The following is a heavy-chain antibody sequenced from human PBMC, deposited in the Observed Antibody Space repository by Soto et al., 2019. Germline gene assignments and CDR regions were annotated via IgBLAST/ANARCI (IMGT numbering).Heavy chain of an antibody. CDR2: IYHSGST. D-gene: IGHD2-15*01. J-gene: IGHJ6*02. CDR1: GGSISSGGYY. Sequence: PSETLSLTCIVSGGSISSGGYYWSWIRQHPGKGLEWIGYIYHSGSTYYNPSLKSRGTISVDTSKNQFSLKLSSVTAADTAVYYCARDRCSGGSCYYYNYYGMDVWGQGTTLTVSS. V-gene: IGHV4-31*03. CDR3: ARDRCSGGSCYYYNYYGMDV.